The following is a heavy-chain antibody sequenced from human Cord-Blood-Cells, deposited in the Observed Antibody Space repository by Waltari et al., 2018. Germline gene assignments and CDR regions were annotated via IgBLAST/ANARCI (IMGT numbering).Heavy chain of an antibody. CDR2: INHSGST. CDR3: ARHPYYGSGSYYNYFDY. V-gene: IGHV4-34*01. D-gene: IGHD3-10*01. CDR1: GGSFSGYY. J-gene: IGHJ4*02. Sequence: QVQLQQWGAGLLKPSETLSLTCAVYGGSFSGYYWSWIVQPPGKGLEWIGEINHSGSTNYNPSLKSRVTISVDTSKNQFSLKLSSVTAADTAVYYCARHPYYGSGSYYNYFDYWGQGTLVTVSS.